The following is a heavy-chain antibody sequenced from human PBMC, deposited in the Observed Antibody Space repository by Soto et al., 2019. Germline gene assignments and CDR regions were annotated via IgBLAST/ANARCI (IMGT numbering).Heavy chain of an antibody. Sequence: GGSLRPSCAASGFTFSGKKYLTWVRQAPGKGLEWVSGLYSTYGTYYADSVKGRFSTSKDNSKNTFYLQLNSLRPDDTAGYYCASWLLREHAFDIWGLGTMVTVSS. D-gene: IGHD2-15*01. CDR1: GFTFSGKKY. CDR2: LYSTYGT. J-gene: IGHJ3*02. CDR3: ASWLLREHAFDI. V-gene: IGHV3-53*01.